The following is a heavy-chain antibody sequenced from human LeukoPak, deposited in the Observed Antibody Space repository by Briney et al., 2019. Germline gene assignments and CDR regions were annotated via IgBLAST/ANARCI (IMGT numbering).Heavy chain of an antibody. CDR1: GGSFSGDY. D-gene: IGHD2-2*01. Sequence: SETLSLTCAVYGGSFSGDYWSWIRQPPGKGLEWIGEINHSGSTNYNPSLKSRVTISVDTSKNQFSLKLSSVTAADTAVYYCARGRRRYCSSTSCSWFDPWGQGTLVTVSS. CDR3: ARGRRRYCSSTSCSWFDP. CDR2: INHSGST. J-gene: IGHJ5*02. V-gene: IGHV4-34*01.